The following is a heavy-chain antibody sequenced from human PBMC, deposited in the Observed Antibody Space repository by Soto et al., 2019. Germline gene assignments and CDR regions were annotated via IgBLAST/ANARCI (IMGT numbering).Heavy chain of an antibody. CDR3: ARGAMANFEY. CDR1: GGTFGSQG. J-gene: IGHJ4*02. V-gene: IGHV1-69*13. D-gene: IGHD5-18*01. Sequence: SVKVSCKASGGTFGSQGIAWVRQAPGQGLEWMGGFIAMLGTPTYAKKVQGRATISADESLTSSYLELRSLRSEDTGVYFCARGAMANFEYWGQATVVTVCS. CDR2: FIAMLGTP.